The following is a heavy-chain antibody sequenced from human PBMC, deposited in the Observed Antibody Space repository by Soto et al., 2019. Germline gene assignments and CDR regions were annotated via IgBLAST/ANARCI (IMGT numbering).Heavy chain of an antibody. CDR2: MNPNSGDT. CDR1: GYTFTSYE. D-gene: IGHD3-10*01. Sequence: QVQLVQSGAEVKKPGASVKVSCKASGYTFTSYEINWVRQATGQGLEWMGWMNPNSGDTGYAQKYQGRVTMTRNTSISTAYMELSSLRSEDTAVYYCARGELLWFGELLRWGQGTLVTVSS. CDR3: ARGELLWFGELLR. J-gene: IGHJ4*02. V-gene: IGHV1-8*01.